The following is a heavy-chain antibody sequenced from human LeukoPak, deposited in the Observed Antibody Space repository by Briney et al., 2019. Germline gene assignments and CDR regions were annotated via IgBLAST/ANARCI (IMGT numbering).Heavy chain of an antibody. D-gene: IGHD4-11*01. CDR2: IIPIFGTA. Sequence: VASVKVSCKASGGTFSSYAISWVRQAPGQGLEWMGGIIPIFGTASYAQKFQGRVTITTDESTSTAYMELSSLRSEDTAVYYCARCPYSNGYYYYYMDVWGKGTTVTVSS. V-gene: IGHV1-69*05. CDR3: ARCPYSNGYYYYYMDV. J-gene: IGHJ6*03. CDR1: GGTFSSYA.